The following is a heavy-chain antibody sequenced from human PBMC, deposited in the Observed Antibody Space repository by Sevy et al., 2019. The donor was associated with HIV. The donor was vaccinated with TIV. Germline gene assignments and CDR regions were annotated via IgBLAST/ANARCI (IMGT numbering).Heavy chain of an antibody. J-gene: IGHJ3*02. CDR2: SYYSAST. V-gene: IGHV4-39*01. CDR1: GGSISSSDNY. Sequence: SETRSVTCTVSGGSISSSDNYWGWIRQPLGKGLACIASSYYSASTYYIPSLKSRVTISIDTSKNQFSLKLRYVTAADTAVYYCVRRRVEDYYCSGTPPLVNGPFDIWGQGTMVSVSS. D-gene: IGHD3-10*01. CDR3: VRRRVEDYYCSGTPPLVNGPFDI.